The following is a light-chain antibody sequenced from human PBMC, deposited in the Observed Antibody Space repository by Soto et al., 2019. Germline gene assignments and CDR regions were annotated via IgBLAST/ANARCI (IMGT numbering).Light chain of an antibody. CDR3: QQYHSYWT. CDR1: QNIRSR. Sequence: DIQMTQSPSSVSASVVDRVTITCRASQNIRSRLAWFQQKPGKAPKLLIYDASSLESGVPQRFSGSGSGTEFTLTISSLQTDDFSTYYCQQYHSYWTFGQGTKVDIK. CDR2: DAS. J-gene: IGKJ1*01. V-gene: IGKV1-5*01.